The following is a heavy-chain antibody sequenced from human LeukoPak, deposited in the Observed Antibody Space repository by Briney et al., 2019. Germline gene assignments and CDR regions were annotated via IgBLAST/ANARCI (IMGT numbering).Heavy chain of an antibody. CDR2: ISTAGDT. CDR3: ARDISGGYDGLDV. D-gene: IGHD3-22*01. Sequence: GGSLRLSCAASGFTFSRYDMHWVRQVTGKGLEWVSAISTAGDTYYPGSVKGRFTASRENAKNSLYLQMNSLSAGDTAVYYCARDISGGYDGLDVWGQGTTVTVSS. J-gene: IGHJ6*02. CDR1: GFTFSRYD. V-gene: IGHV3-13*01.